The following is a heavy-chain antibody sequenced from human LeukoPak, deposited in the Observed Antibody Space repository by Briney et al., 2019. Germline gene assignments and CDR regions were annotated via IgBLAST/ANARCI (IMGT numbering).Heavy chain of an antibody. V-gene: IGHV3-15*01. CDR2: IKTKTDGGTT. D-gene: IGHD1-1*01. J-gene: IGHJ4*02. CDR1: GFTFSNTW. Sequence: GGSLRLSCAASGFTFSNTWMSWVRQAPGKGLEWIGRIKTKTDGGTTEYAAPVKGRFTISRDDSKNTVYLQMNSLKTEDTALYYCVTRVKSTGDYWGQGTLVTVSS. CDR3: VTRVKSTGDY.